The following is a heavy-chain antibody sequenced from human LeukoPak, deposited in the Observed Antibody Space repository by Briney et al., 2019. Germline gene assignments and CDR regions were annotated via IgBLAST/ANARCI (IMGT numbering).Heavy chain of an antibody. CDR1: GYTFTSYY. Sequence: ASVKVSCKASGYTFTSYYMHWVRQAPGQGLEWMGIINPSGGSTSYAQKFQGSVTMTRDMSTSTVYMELSSLRSEDTAVYYCARQDIAVAGLIDYWGQGTLVTVSS. CDR3: ARQDIAVAGLIDY. CDR2: INPSGGST. D-gene: IGHD6-19*01. J-gene: IGHJ4*02. V-gene: IGHV1-46*01.